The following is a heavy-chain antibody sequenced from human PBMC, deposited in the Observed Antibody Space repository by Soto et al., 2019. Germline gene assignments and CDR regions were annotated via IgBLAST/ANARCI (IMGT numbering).Heavy chain of an antibody. Sequence: GGSLRLSCAASGFTFGSYAMSWVRQAPGKGLEWVSAISGSGGSTYYADSVKGRFTISRDNSKNTLYLQMNSLRAEDTAVYYCAKGSNYDSSSYPGSWGNGTLVTLSS. D-gene: IGHD3-22*01. CDR3: AKGSNYDSSSYPGS. V-gene: IGHV3-23*01. J-gene: IGHJ5*01. CDR1: GFTFGSYA. CDR2: ISGSGGST.